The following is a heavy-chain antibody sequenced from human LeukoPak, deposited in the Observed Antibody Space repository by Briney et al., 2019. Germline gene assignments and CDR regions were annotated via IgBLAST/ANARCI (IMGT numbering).Heavy chain of an antibody. V-gene: IGHV3-21*01. CDR3: ARADYGDSRRDYYYYYYMDV. Sequence: PGGSLRLSCAASGFTFSSYGMSWVRQAPGKGLEWVSAISSSSSYIYYADSVKGRFTISRDNAKNSLYLQMNSLRAEDTAVYYCARADYGDSRRDYYYYYYMDVWGKGTTVTVSS. CDR1: GFTFSSYG. CDR2: ISSSSSYI. J-gene: IGHJ6*03. D-gene: IGHD4-17*01.